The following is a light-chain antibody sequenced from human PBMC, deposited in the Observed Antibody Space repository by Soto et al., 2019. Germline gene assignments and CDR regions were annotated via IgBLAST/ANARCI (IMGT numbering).Light chain of an antibody. CDR3: QQYGSSPPQST. J-gene: IGKJ2*01. CDR2: GAS. V-gene: IGKV3-20*01. CDR1: QSVSSRY. Sequence: EIVLTQSPGTLYLSPGERATLYCRASQSVSSRYLAWYQQKPGQAPRLHIYGASSRATGIPDRFSGSGSGTDFTLTISRLEPEDFAVYYCQQYGSSPPQSTFGQGTKLEIK.